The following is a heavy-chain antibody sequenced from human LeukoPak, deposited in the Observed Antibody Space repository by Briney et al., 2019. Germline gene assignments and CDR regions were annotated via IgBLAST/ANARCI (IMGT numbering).Heavy chain of an antibody. V-gene: IGHV3-30*03. J-gene: IGHJ4*02. D-gene: IGHD3-10*01. CDR3: ARDLSPVVRASPMGY. Sequence: GGSLRLSCAASGFTFTNSGMHWVRQAPGKGLEWVALITYDGYYKYYSDSVKGRFTISSDTSKNTLYLQMNSLRAEDTAVYYCARDLSPVVRASPMGYWGQGTPVTVSS. CDR2: ITYDGYYK. CDR1: GFTFTNSG.